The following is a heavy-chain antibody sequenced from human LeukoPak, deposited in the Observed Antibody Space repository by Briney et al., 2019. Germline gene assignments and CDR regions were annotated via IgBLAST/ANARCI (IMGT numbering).Heavy chain of an antibody. CDR2: IHSNGYT. CDR3: AQRRGPMSGTYDYFDP. CDR1: GGSISGYY. D-gene: IGHD1-26*01. J-gene: IGHJ5*02. Sequence: PSETLSLTCTVSGGSISGYYWTWIRQPPGQGLEWIAYIHSNGYTNYNPSLRSRVTISVDPSKNQFSLTVTPVTAADTAIYYCAQRRGPMSGTYDYFDPWGQGALVTVSS. V-gene: IGHV4-4*09.